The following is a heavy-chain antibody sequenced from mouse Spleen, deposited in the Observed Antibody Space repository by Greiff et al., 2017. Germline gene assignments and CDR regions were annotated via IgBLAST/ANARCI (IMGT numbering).Heavy chain of an antibody. D-gene: IGHD1-1*01. CDR3: ARRGYYDGSYVFDY. Sequence: EVNVVESGGGLVKPGGSLKLSCAASGFTFSSYTMSWVRQTPAKRLEWVATISSGGGNTYYPDSVKGRFTISRDNARNTLYLQMSSLRSEDTAMYYCARRGYYDGSYVFDYWGQGTTLTVSS. V-gene: IGHV5-9*04. J-gene: IGHJ2*01. CDR2: ISSGGGNT. CDR1: GFTFSSYT.